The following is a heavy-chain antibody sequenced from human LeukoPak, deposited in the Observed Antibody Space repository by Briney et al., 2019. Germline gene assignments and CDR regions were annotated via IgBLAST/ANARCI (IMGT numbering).Heavy chain of an antibody. CDR1: GGSVSSGGYS. Sequence: SSQTLSLTCAVSGGSVSSGGYSWSWIRQPPGKGQEWIGYIYHSGSTYYNPSLKSRVTISVDRSKNQFSLKLSSVTAADTAVYYCARHYGPWGQGTLVTVSS. CDR3: ARHYGP. D-gene: IGHD3-16*01. J-gene: IGHJ5*02. V-gene: IGHV4-30-2*01. CDR2: IYHSGST.